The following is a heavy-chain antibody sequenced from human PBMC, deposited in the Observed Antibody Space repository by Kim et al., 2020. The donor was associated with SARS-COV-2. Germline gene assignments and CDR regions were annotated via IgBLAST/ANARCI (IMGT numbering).Heavy chain of an antibody. J-gene: IGHJ1*01. Sequence: SETLSLTCSVSGGSISSYYWSWIRQPPGKGLEWIGYIYYSGITKYNPSLKSRVTISVDTSKNQFSLKLSSVTAADTAVYYCARGDCSGGSCYSEYFHHWG. CDR2: IYYSGIT. D-gene: IGHD2-15*01. CDR1: GGSISSYY. CDR3: ARGDCSGGSCYSEYFHH. V-gene: IGHV4-59*01.